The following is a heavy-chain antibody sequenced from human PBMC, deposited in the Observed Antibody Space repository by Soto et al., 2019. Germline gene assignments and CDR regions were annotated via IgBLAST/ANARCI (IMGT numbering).Heavy chain of an antibody. CDR3: WLGGSTSNFDY. J-gene: IGHJ4*02. CDR1: GFSFNNYG. D-gene: IGHD6-6*01. Sequence: QVPLVESGGGVVQPGRSLSLSCAASGFSFNNYGLHWVRQAPGKGLEWVAVISYDGSNKNYADSVKGPFTISRDNSKDTLYLQMNSQRAEDTAGYWCWLGGSTSNFDYWGQGTLGTVSS. CDR2: ISYDGSNK. V-gene: IGHV3-30*03.